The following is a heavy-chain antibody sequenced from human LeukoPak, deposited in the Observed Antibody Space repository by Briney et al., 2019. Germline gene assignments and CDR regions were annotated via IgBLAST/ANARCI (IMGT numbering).Heavy chain of an antibody. J-gene: IGHJ4*02. CDR2: ISSSSSYI. D-gene: IGHD6-13*01. CDR1: GFTFSSYS. V-gene: IGHV3-21*01. CDR3: ARGGGIAAAGLDY. Sequence: PGGSLRLSCAASGFTFSSYSMNWVRQAPGKGLEWVSSISSSSSYIYYADSVKGRFTISRDNAKNSLYLQMNSLRAEDTAVYYCARGGGIAAAGLDYWGQGTLVTVSS.